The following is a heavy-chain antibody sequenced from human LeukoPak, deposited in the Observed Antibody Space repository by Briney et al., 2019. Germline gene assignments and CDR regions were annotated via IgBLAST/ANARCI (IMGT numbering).Heavy chain of an antibody. CDR2: ISANNGNT. D-gene: IGHD2-2*01. Sequence: ASVKVSSKASGYSFFIFGISWVRQAPGQGLEWMGWISANNGNTKYAQNLQGRVTMTTDTSTSTAYMELRSLRSDDTAVYYCARVGVVVPAAWFDPWGQGTLVTVSS. V-gene: IGHV1-18*01. J-gene: IGHJ5*02. CDR1: GYSFFIFG. CDR3: ARVGVVVPAAWFDP.